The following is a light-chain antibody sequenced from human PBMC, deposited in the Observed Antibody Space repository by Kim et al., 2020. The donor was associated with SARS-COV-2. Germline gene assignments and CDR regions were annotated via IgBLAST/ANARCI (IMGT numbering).Light chain of an antibody. J-gene: IGKJ4*01. Sequence: SVGDRVTITCRASQSISWWLAWYQQKPGKAPRLLIYRASSLESGVPSRFSGSGSGTDFTLTISSLQSDDFATYYCQQYSSYSALTFGGGTKVDIK. V-gene: IGKV1-5*03. CDR3: QQYSSYSALT. CDR2: RAS. CDR1: QSISWW.